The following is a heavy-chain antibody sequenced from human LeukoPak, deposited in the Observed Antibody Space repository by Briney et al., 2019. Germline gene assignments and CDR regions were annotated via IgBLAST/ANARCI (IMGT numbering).Heavy chain of an antibody. J-gene: IGHJ3*02. D-gene: IGHD3-22*01. V-gene: IGHV4-30-4*01. Sequence: SQTLSLTCTVSGGSNSSGDYYWSWIRQPPGKGLEWIGYIYYSGSTYYNPSLKSRVTISVDTSKNQFSLKLSSVTAADTAVYYCARVRITMIVVVTESAFDIWGQGTMVTVSS. CDR2: IYYSGST. CDR1: GGSNSSGDYY. CDR3: ARVRITMIVVVTESAFDI.